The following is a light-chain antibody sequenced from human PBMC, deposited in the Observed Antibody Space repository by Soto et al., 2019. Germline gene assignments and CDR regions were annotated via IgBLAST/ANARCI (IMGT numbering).Light chain of an antibody. J-gene: IGKJ1*01. CDR2: KAS. CDR3: QQYNNYFWA. CDR1: QNINTW. V-gene: IGKV1-5*03. Sequence: DIQMTQSPATVSASVGDRVTITCRASQNINTWLAWYQQKPGKAPKLLILKASSLESGVPSRFSGSGSGTEFTLTISSRQPDELATYYCQQYNNYFWAFGQGTRVEIK.